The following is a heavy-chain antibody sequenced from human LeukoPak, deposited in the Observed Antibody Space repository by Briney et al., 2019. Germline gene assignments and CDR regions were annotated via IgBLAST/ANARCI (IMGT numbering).Heavy chain of an antibody. CDR1: GFTVSNNY. Sequence: GGSLRLSCAASGFTVSNNYMSWVRQAPGKGLEWVSVIYSIGSTYYADSVKGRFTISRDNSKNTLYLQMDSLRAEDTAVYYCARVRGSGYPYYYYYYMDVWGKGTTVTVSS. V-gene: IGHV3-53*01. CDR3: ARVRGSGYPYYYYYYMDV. CDR2: IYSIGST. J-gene: IGHJ6*03. D-gene: IGHD3-3*01.